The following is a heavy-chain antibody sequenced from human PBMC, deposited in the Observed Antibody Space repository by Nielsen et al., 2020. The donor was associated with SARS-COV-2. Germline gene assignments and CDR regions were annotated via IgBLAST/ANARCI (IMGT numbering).Heavy chain of an antibody. CDR2: IYSGGST. CDR1: GFTVSSNY. Sequence: GESLKISCAASGFTVSSNYMSWVRQAPGKGLEWVSVIYSGGSTYYADSVKGRFTISRDNSKNTLYLQMNSLRAEDTAVYYCARGMGIAAAVPYFDYWGQGTLVTVSS. J-gene: IGHJ4*02. CDR3: ARGMGIAAAVPYFDY. D-gene: IGHD6-13*01. V-gene: IGHV3-66*01.